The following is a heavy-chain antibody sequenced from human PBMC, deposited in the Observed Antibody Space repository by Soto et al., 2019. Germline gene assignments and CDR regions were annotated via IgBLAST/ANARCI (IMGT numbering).Heavy chain of an antibody. V-gene: IGHV4-30-4*01. CDR3: ASRDPGTSVGY. Sequence: PSETLSLTCTVSGGSISSGDYYWTWVRQPPGQGLEWIGEIYRTGSTNYNPSLKSRVTISLDKSENQFSLKVTSLTAADTAVYYCASRDPGTSVGYWGQGTLVTVSS. CDR2: IYRTGST. D-gene: IGHD1-7*01. CDR1: GGSISSGDYY. J-gene: IGHJ4*02.